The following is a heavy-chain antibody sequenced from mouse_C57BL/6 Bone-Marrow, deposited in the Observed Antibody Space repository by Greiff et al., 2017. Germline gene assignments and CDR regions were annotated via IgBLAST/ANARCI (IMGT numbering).Heavy chain of an antibody. CDR1: GFTFSSYA. CDR2: ISDGGSYT. Sequence: EVKLMESGGGLVKPGGSLKLSCAASGFTFSSYAMSWVRQTPEKRLEWVATISDGGSYTYYPDNVKGRFNISRDNAKDNLYLQMSHLKSEDTAMYYCARDRGQLRLNYFDYWGQGTTLTVSS. CDR3: ARDRGQLRLNYFDY. J-gene: IGHJ2*01. D-gene: IGHD3-2*02. V-gene: IGHV5-4*01.